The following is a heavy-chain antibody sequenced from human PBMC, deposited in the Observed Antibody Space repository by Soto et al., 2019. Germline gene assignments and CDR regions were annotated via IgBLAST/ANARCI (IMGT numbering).Heavy chain of an antibody. CDR1: GFTFSDYD. J-gene: IGHJ4*03. CDR3: ARTIEGR. CDR2: IGSRGGRV. Sequence: VELMESGGGLAQPGGSLRLSCEVSGFTFSDYDMSWFRQTPGKGLEWICQIGSRGGRVDYAASVKGRFTISRDNGKNSLYLQMSSLRAEDTAIYFCARTIEGRWGQGTLVIVSS. V-gene: IGHV3-11*04.